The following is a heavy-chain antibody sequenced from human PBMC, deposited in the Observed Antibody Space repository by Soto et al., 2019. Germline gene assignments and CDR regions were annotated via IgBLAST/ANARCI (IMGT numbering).Heavy chain of an antibody. V-gene: IGHV1-69*02. CDR3: AREASEYSTFYYMDV. J-gene: IGHJ6*03. D-gene: IGHD2-2*01. Sequence: QVQLVQSGAEVKKPGSSVKVSCKASGGTFNTYTVSWVRQAPGQGLEWMGRIIPILDIANYAQKFQGRVTIAADKSTNTAYMELSSLRSEDTAVYYCAREASEYSTFYYMDVWCKGNTVTVSS. CDR1: GGTFNTYT. CDR2: IIPILDIA.